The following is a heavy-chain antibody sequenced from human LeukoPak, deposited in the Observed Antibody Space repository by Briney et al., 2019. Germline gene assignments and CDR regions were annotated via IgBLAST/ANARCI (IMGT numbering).Heavy chain of an antibody. V-gene: IGHV3-21*01. Sequence: GGSLRLSCAASGFTFSSYIMNWVRQAPGKGLEWVSYISSSSSYMYYADSLKGRFTISRDNAKNSLYLQMNSLRAEDTAVYYCARAGQGAFDIWGQGTMVTVSS. CDR1: GFTFSSYI. CDR2: ISSSSSYM. CDR3: ARAGQGAFDI. J-gene: IGHJ3*02.